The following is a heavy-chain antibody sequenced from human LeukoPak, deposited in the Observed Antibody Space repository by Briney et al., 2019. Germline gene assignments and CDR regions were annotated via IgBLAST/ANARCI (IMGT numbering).Heavy chain of an antibody. CDR2: MNPNSDNT. CDR1: GYTFTSYD. Sequence: ASVKVSCKASGYTFTSYDINWVRQATGQGLEWMGWMNPNSDNTGYARKFQGRVTITRNTSISTAYMELSSLRSEDTAVYYCAKGSYSGWLFDYWGQGTLVTVSS. D-gene: IGHD6-19*01. J-gene: IGHJ4*02. V-gene: IGHV1-8*01. CDR3: AKGSYSGWLFDY.